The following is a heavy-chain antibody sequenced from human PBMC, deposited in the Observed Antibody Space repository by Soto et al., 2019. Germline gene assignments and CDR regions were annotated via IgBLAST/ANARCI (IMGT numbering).Heavy chain of an antibody. CDR1: GGSISTYY. J-gene: IGHJ6*02. D-gene: IGHD3-10*01. Sequence: SETLSLTCTVSGGSISTYYWSWIRQPPGKGLEWIGYIYYSGSTNYNPSLKSRVTISVDPSKNQFSLKLSSVTAADTAVYYCARTYGSGSYYGMDVWGQGTTVTVSS. CDR3: ARTYGSGSYYGMDV. CDR2: IYYSGST. V-gene: IGHV4-59*12.